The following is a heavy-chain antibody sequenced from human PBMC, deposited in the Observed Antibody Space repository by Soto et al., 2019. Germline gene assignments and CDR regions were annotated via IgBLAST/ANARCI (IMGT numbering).Heavy chain of an antibody. D-gene: IGHD4-4*01. CDR3: ARLYSNYVDYYYYYVDV. V-gene: IGHV4-39*01. J-gene: IGHJ6*03. CDR2: IYYTGST. Sequence: SETLSLTCTVSGGSISSSSYYWGWIRQPPGKGLEWIGNIYYTGSTYHNPSLKSRVTISIDTSKNQFSLKLSSVTAADTALYYCARLYSNYVDYYYYYVDVWGKGTTVTVSS. CDR1: GGSISSSSYY.